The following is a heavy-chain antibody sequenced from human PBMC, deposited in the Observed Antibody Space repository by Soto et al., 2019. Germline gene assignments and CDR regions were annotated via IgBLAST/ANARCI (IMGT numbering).Heavy chain of an antibody. Sequence: PGGSLRLSCAASGFTFSSYSMNWVRQAPGKGLEWVSSISSSSSYIYYADSVKGRFTISRDNAKNSLYLQMNSLRAEDTAVYYCARDHGGLAITSFDYWGQGTLVTVSS. V-gene: IGHV3-21*01. CDR2: ISSSSSYI. D-gene: IGHD3-16*01. CDR1: GFTFSSYS. CDR3: ARDHGGLAITSFDY. J-gene: IGHJ4*02.